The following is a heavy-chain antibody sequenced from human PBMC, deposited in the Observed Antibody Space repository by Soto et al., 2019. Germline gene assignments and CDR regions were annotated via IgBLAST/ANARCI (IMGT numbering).Heavy chain of an antibody. CDR2: INHSGST. D-gene: IGHD5-12*01. CDR3: ARDEGSGYPRYYYYYMDV. J-gene: IGHJ6*03. Sequence: SETLSLTCAVYGGSFSGYYWSWIRQPPGKGLEWIGEINHSGSTNYNPSLKSRVTISVDTSKNQFSLKLSSVTAADTAVYYCARDEGSGYPRYYYYYMDVWGKGTTVTVSS. CDR1: GGSFSGYY. V-gene: IGHV4-34*01.